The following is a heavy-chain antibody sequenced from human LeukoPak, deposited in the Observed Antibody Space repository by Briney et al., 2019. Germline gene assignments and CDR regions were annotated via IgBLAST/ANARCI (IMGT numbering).Heavy chain of an antibody. CDR3: SCAHSSGGSNPLGH. Sequence: GASVKVSCKASGGTFSSYAISWVRQAPGQGLEWMGGIIPIFGTANYAQKFQGRVTITADKSTSTAYMELSSLRSEDTAVYYCSCAHSSGGSNPLGHWGQGTLVNVSS. CDR2: IIPIFGTA. V-gene: IGHV1-69*06. CDR1: GGTFSSYA. J-gene: IGHJ1*01. D-gene: IGHD6-19*01.